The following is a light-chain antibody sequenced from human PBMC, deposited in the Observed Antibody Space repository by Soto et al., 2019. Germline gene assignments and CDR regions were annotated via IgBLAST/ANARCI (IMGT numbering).Light chain of an antibody. CDR1: HSLTITY. CDR3: QQYGDSPLT. CDR2: DAS. J-gene: IGKJ4*01. V-gene: IGKV3-20*01. Sequence: EIVLTQSPATLSLSTGGRATLSCRASHSLTITYLAWYQQKPGQAPRLVIYDASSRATGIPDRFSGSGSGTDFTLTISRLEPEDFAVYYCQQYGDSPLTFGGGTKVDI.